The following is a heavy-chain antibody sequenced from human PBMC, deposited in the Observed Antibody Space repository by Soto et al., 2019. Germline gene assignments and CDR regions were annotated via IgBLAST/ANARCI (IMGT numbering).Heavy chain of an antibody. CDR3: ARELDFWSGNPSPMDV. D-gene: IGHD3-3*01. CDR2: INPSGGST. CDR1: GYTFTIYY. Sequence: ASVKVSCKASGYTFTIYYMHCVRQARLQGLEWMGIINPSGGSTSYAQKFQGRVTMTRDTSTSTVYMELSSLRSEDTAVYYCARELDFWSGNPSPMDVWGQGTTVTVSS. J-gene: IGHJ6*02. V-gene: IGHV1-46*01.